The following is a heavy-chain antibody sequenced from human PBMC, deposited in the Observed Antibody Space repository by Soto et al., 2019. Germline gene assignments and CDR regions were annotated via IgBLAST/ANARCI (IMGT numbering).Heavy chain of an antibody. CDR3: AKPQLTSNYPYGMDV. CDR1: GGSVSSDTHY. J-gene: IGHJ6*02. D-gene: IGHD2-2*01. Sequence: SETLSLTCTVSGGSVSSDTHYWSWIRQPPGKRLEWIGFIYSSGSTNYNPSLKSRVTMSVDTSKNQFSLKLRSVIVADTAVYYCAKPQLTSNYPYGMDVWGQGTTVTVSS. CDR2: IYSSGST. V-gene: IGHV4-61*01.